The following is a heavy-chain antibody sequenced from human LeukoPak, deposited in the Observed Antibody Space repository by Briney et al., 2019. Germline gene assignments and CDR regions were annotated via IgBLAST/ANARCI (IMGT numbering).Heavy chain of an antibody. Sequence: SETLSLTCAVYGGSFSGYYWSWIRQPPGKGLEWIGEINHSGSTNYNPSLKSRVTISVDTSKNQFSLKLSSVTAADTAVYYCAVLLTVAGKTFDYWGQGTLVTVSS. CDR3: AVLLTVAGKTFDY. CDR1: GGSFSGYY. J-gene: IGHJ4*02. D-gene: IGHD6-19*01. CDR2: INHSGST. V-gene: IGHV4-34*01.